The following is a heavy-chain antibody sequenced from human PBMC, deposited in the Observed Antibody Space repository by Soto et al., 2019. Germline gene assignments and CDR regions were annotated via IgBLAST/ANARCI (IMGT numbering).Heavy chain of an antibody. CDR2: IYCSGST. Sequence: SETLSLTCTVSGGSISSYYWSWIRQPPGRGLEWIGYIYCSGSTNYNPSLKSRVTISVDTSKNQFSLKLSSVTAADTAVYYCAGNYDFWSGYSFIASPGMDVWGRGTTVTVSS. CDR1: GGSISSYY. J-gene: IGHJ6*02. CDR3: AGNYDFWSGYSFIASPGMDV. V-gene: IGHV4-59*01. D-gene: IGHD3-3*01.